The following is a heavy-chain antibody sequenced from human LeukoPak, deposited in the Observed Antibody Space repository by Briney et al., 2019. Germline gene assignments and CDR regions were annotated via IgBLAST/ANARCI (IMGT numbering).Heavy chain of an antibody. CDR1: GGSISSYY. J-gene: IGHJ4*02. D-gene: IGHD1-26*01. CDR3: ARGIETSKRRGYDY. Sequence: PSETLSLTCAVSGGSISSYYWSWIRQPPGKGLEWIGHIYYSGTTNYNPSLKSRVTISVDTSKNQFSLKLSSVTAADTAVYYCARGIETSKRRGYDYWGQGTLVTVSS. V-gene: IGHV4-59*01. CDR2: IYYSGTT.